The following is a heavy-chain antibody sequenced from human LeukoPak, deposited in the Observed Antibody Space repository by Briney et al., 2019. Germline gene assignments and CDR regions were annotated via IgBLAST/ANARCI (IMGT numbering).Heavy chain of an antibody. CDR1: GGTFSSYA. V-gene: IGHV1-69*05. J-gene: IGHJ3*02. D-gene: IGHD3-22*01. CDR3: ARGHYYYDSSGYYDPTDAFDI. CDR2: IIPIFGTA. Sequence: SVKVSCKASGGTFSSYAVSWVRQAPGQGLEWMGRIIPIFGTANYAQKFQGRVTITTDESTSTAYMELSSLRSEDTAVYYCARGHYYYDSSGYYDPTDAFDIWGQGTMVTVSS.